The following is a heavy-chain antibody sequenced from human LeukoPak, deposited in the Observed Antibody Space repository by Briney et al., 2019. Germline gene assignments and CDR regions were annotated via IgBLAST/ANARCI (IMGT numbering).Heavy chain of an antibody. V-gene: IGHV3-23*01. D-gene: IGHD6-13*01. Sequence: GGSLRLSCAASGFTFSSYAMHWVRQAPGKGLEWVSSISGSGGGTYYADSVKGRSTISRDNSKNTLYLQVNSLRADDTAIYYCAKIITAAGIAYWGQGTLVTVSS. CDR2: ISGSGGGT. CDR1: GFTFSSYA. J-gene: IGHJ4*02. CDR3: AKIITAAGIAY.